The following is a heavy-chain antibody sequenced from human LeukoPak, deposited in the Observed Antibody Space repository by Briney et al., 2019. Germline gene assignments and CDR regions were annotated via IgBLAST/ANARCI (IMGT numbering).Heavy chain of an antibody. CDR3: ARMGESCSGGSCYSNWFDP. V-gene: IGHV1-8*01. Sequence: GASVKVSCKASGYTFSSYDINWVRQATGQGLEWMGWMNPNSGNTGYAQKFQGRVTITRDTSASTAYMELSSLRSEDMAVYYCARMGESCSGGSCYSNWFDPWGQGTLVTVSS. CDR1: GYTFSSYD. J-gene: IGHJ5*02. D-gene: IGHD2-15*01. CDR2: MNPNSGNT.